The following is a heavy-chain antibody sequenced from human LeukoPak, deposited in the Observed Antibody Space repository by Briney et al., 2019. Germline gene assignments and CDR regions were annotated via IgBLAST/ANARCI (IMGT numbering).Heavy chain of an antibody. V-gene: IGHV4-61*02. CDR2: IYTSGST. Sequence: SETLSLTCTVSGGSISSGSYYWRWVRQPAGTGLEWVGRIYTSGSTNYNPSLKSRVTISVDTSKNQFSLKLSSVTAADTAVDYCARDREQQLARGWFDPWGQGTLVTVSS. D-gene: IGHD6-13*01. CDR3: ARDREQQLARGWFDP. CDR1: GGSISSGSYY. J-gene: IGHJ5*02.